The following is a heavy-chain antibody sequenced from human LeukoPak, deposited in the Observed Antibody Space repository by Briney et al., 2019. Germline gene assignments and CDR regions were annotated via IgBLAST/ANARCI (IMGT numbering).Heavy chain of an antibody. V-gene: IGHV1-2*02. CDR1: GYTFTGYY. CDR2: VNPNSGGT. Sequence: ASVKVSCKASGYTFTGYYMHWVRQAPGRGLEWMGWVNPNSGGTNYAQKFQGRVTMTRDTSISTAYMELSSLRSDDTAVYYCASTRMATKFHCFDYWGQGTLVTVSS. J-gene: IGHJ4*02. D-gene: IGHD5-24*01. CDR3: ASTRMATKFHCFDY.